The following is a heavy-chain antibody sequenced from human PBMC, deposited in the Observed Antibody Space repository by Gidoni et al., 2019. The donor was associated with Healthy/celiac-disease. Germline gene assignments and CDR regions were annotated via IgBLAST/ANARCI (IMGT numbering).Heavy chain of an antibody. Sequence: QVQLQQWGAGLLKPSETLSLTCAVYGGSFSGYYWSWIRQPPGKGLEWIGEINHSGSTNYNPSLKSRVTISVDTSKNQFSLKLSSVTAADTAVYYCARGRSKFITMVREPYYYYGMDVWGQGTTVTVSS. J-gene: IGHJ6*02. CDR2: INHSGST. V-gene: IGHV4-34*01. D-gene: IGHD3-10*01. CDR1: GGSFSGYY. CDR3: ARGRSKFITMVREPYYYYGMDV.